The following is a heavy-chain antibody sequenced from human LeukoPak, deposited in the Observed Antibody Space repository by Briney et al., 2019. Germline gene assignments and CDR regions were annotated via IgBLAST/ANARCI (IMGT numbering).Heavy chain of an antibody. J-gene: IGHJ4*02. Sequence: SETLSLTCTVSGGSISSYYWSWIRQPAGKGLEWIGRIYTSGSTNYNPSLKSRVTISVDTSKNQFSLKLSSVTAADTAVYYCAREHCSSTCYYDYWGQGTLVTVSS. CDR3: AREHCSSTCYYDY. D-gene: IGHD2-2*01. V-gene: IGHV4-4*07. CDR2: IYTSGST. CDR1: GGSISSYY.